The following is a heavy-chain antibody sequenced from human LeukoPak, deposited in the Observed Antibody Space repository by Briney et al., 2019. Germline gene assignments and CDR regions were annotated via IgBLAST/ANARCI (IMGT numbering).Heavy chain of an antibody. D-gene: IGHD3-22*01. CDR2: IYSGGST. CDR3: AKVMKITMIVVVTRSGYFDY. J-gene: IGHJ4*02. CDR1: GFTVSSNY. Sequence: GGSLRLSCAASGFTVSSNYMSWVRQAPGKGLEWVSVIYSGGSTYYADSVKGRFTISRDNSKNTLYLQMNSLRAEDTAVYYCAKVMKITMIVVVTRSGYFDYWGQGTLVTVSS. V-gene: IGHV3-53*01.